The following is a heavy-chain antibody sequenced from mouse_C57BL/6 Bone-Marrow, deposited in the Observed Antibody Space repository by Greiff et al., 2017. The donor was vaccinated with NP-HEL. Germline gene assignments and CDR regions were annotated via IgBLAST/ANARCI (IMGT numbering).Heavy chain of an antibody. Sequence: VQLQQSGAELVRPGASVKLSCTASGFNITDDYMHWVKQRPEQGLEWIGWIDPENGDTEYASKFQGKATITADTSSNPAYLQLSSLTSEDTAVYYCTTAITTVVAGFDYWGQGTTLTVSS. CDR1: GFNITDDY. CDR2: IDPENGDT. D-gene: IGHD1-1*01. CDR3: TTAITTVVAGFDY. J-gene: IGHJ2*01. V-gene: IGHV14-4*01.